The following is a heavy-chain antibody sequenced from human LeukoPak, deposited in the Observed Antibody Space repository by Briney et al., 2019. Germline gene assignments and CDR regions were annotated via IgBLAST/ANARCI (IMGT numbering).Heavy chain of an antibody. CDR2: INHSGST. CDR3: ARDRSYYDILTVNWFDP. V-gene: IGHV4-34*01. Sequence: PSETLSLTCAVYGGSFSGYYWSWIRQPPGKGLEWIGEINHSGSTNYNPSLKSRVTISVDTSKNQFSLKLSSVTAADTAVYYCARDRSYYDILTVNWFDPWGQGTLVSVSS. CDR1: GGSFSGYY. J-gene: IGHJ5*02. D-gene: IGHD3-9*01.